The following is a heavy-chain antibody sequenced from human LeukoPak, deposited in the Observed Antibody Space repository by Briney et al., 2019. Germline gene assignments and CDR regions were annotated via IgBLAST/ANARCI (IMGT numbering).Heavy chain of an antibody. V-gene: IGHV4-4*07. CDR3: ARWATVVTNYYYGMDV. Sequence: SETLSLTCTVSGGSISSYYWSWIRQPAGKGLEWIGRIYTSGSTNYNPSPKSRVTMSVDTSKNQFSLKLSSVTAADTAVYYCARWATVVTNYYYGMDVWGQGTTVTVSS. CDR1: GGSISSYY. J-gene: IGHJ6*02. D-gene: IGHD4-23*01. CDR2: IYTSGST.